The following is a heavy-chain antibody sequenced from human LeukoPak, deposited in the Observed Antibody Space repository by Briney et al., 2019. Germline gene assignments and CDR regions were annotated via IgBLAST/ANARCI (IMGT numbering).Heavy chain of an antibody. CDR3: ARIPNSANFPNWFDP. CDR1: GFTLSSYS. D-gene: IGHD4/OR15-4a*01. J-gene: IGHJ5*02. CDR2: IGASSSSI. Sequence: GGSLRLSCAASGFTLSSYSMTWVRQAPGKGLEWVSSIGASSSSIYYADSVEGRFTISRDNARNSLYLQMNSLRAEDTAVYYCARIPNSANFPNWFDPWGQGTLVTVSS. V-gene: IGHV3-21*01.